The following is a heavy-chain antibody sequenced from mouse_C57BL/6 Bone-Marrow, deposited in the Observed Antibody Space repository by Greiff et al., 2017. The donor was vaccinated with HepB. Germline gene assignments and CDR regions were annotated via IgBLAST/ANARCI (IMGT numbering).Heavy chain of an antibody. CDR1: GYTFTSYW. D-gene: IGHD4-1*01. V-gene: IGHV1-64*01. J-gene: IGHJ1*03. Sequence: VQLQQPGAELVKPGASVKLSCKASGYTFTSYWIHWVKQRPGQGLEWIGMIHPNSGSTNYNEKFKSKATLTVDKSSSTAYMQLSSLTSEDSAVYYCASTGYWYFDVWGTGTTVTVSS. CDR2: IHPNSGST. CDR3: ASTGYWYFDV.